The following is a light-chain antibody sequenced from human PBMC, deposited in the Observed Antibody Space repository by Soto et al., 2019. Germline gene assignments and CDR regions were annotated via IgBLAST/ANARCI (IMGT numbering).Light chain of an antibody. J-gene: IGKJ1*01. V-gene: IGKV3-15*01. CDR2: GAS. CDR1: QSVSSN. CDR3: QQYNNWPPT. Sequence: EIVMTQSPATLSVSPGERATLSCRASQSVSSNLAWYQQKPGQAPRLLIYGASTRATGIPARFSGSGSGTEFTLTISSLQSEDFAVHYCQQYNNWPPTFGQGTKVEI.